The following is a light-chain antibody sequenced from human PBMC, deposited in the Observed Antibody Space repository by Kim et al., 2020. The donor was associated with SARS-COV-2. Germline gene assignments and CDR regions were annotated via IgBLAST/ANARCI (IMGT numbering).Light chain of an antibody. CDR3: AVWDNSLRGL. J-gene: IGLJ3*02. CDR1: SSNIGSNY. Sequence: PGQRVIISCSGSSSNIGSNYVYWYQQLPETAPKVLIYRNDQRPSGVPDRFSGSKSGTSASLAISGLRSEDEAVYFCAVWDNSLRGLFGGGTQLTVL. V-gene: IGLV1-47*01. CDR2: RND.